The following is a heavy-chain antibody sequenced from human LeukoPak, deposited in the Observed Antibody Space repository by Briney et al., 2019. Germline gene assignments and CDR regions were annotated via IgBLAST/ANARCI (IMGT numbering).Heavy chain of an antibody. CDR1: GGSISSSSYY. CDR2: IYYSGST. J-gene: IGHJ4*02. CDR3: ARHFDSSGYYYQYYFDY. V-gene: IGHV4-39*01. D-gene: IGHD3-22*01. Sequence: PSETLSLTCTVSGGSISSSSYYWGWIRQPPGKGLEWIGSIYYSGSTYYNPSLKSRVTISVDTSKNQFSLKLSSVTAADTAVYYCARHFDSSGYYYQYYFDYWGQGTLVTVSS.